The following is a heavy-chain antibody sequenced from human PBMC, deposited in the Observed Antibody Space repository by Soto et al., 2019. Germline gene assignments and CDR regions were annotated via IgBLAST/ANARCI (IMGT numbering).Heavy chain of an antibody. D-gene: IGHD5-12*01. V-gene: IGHV3-13*01. CDR2: IGTAGDT. Sequence: GGSLRLSCAASGFTFSSYAMSWVRQAPGKGLEWVSAIGTAGDTYYPGSVKGRFTISRENAKNSLYLQMNSLRAEDTAVYYCARRGYSGYVDYYYGMDVWGQGTTVTVSS. J-gene: IGHJ6*02. CDR3: ARRGYSGYVDYYYGMDV. CDR1: GFTFSSYA.